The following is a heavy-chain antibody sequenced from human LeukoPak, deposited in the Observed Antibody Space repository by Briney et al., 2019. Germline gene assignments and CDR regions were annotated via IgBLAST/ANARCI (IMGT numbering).Heavy chain of an antibody. J-gene: IGHJ5*02. Sequence: ASVKVSCKASGYTFTGYYMHWVRQAPGQGLEWMGIINPSVGNTIYAQQFQGGVTMTGDTSTSTVYMELSSLRSEDTAVYYCARDGSDTKRSFDPWGQGTLVTVSS. V-gene: IGHV1-46*01. CDR2: INPSVGNT. D-gene: IGHD2-2*01. CDR3: ARDGSDTKRSFDP. CDR1: GYTFTGYY.